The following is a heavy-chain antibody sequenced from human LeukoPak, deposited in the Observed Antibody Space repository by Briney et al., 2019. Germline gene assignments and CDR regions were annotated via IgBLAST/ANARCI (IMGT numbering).Heavy chain of an antibody. CDR1: GYTFTGYY. J-gene: IGHJ6*03. CDR2: INPNSGGT. Sequence: GASVKVSCKASGYTFTGYYMHWVRQAPGQGLEWMGWINPNSGGTNYAQKFQGRVTMTRDTSISTAYMELSRLRSDDTAVYYCAQGGTGYSSSWPRPDYYYYYYMDVWGKGTTVTISS. CDR3: AQGGTGYSSSWPRPDYYYYYYMDV. V-gene: IGHV1-2*02. D-gene: IGHD6-13*01.